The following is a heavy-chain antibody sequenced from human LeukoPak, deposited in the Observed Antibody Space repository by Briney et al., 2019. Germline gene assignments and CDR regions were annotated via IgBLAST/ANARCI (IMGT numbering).Heavy chain of an antibody. J-gene: IGHJ4*02. V-gene: IGHV3-30-3*01. Sequence: GGSLRLSCAASGFTFSSYAMHWVRQAPGKGLEWVAVISYDGSNKYYADSVKGRFTISRDNSKNTLYLQMNSLRAEDTAVYYCASPLVAYDLEGEDYWGQGTLVTVSS. CDR3: ASPLVAYDLEGEDY. D-gene: IGHD3-3*01. CDR2: ISYDGSNK. CDR1: GFTFSSYA.